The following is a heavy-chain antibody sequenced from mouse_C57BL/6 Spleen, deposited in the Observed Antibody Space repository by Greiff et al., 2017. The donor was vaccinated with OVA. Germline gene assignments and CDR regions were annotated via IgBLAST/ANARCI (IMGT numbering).Heavy chain of an antibody. Sequence: EVHLVESGGGLVQPGGSLKLSCAASGFTFSDYYMYWVRQTPEKRLEWVAYISNGGGSTYYPDTVKGRFTISRDNAKNTLYLQMSRLKSEDTAMYYCARGGTTAFDYWGQGTTLTVSS. D-gene: IGHD1-2*01. V-gene: IGHV5-12*01. CDR1: GFTFSDYY. J-gene: IGHJ2*01. CDR2: ISNGGGST. CDR3: ARGGTTAFDY.